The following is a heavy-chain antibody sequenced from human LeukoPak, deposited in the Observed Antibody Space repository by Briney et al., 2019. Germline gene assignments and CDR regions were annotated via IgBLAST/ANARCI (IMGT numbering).Heavy chain of an antibody. CDR2: IGGSGGAM. CDR1: GFTFSNYA. V-gene: IGHV3-23*01. J-gene: IGHJ4*02. Sequence: GGSLRLSCAASGFTFSNYAMTWVRQAPGQGLEWVSTIGGSGGAMFYADSVKGRFTISRDNSKDTLSLEMSSLRAEDTALYYCAKGGTSSSRFDSWGQGTLVTVSS. CDR3: AKGGTSSSRFDS. D-gene: IGHD6-6*01.